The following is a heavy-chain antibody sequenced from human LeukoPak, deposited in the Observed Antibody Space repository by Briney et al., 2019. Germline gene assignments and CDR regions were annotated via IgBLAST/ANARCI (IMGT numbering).Heavy chain of an antibody. CDR3: ARDQGGWQDFDY. CDR2: ISSSSSYI. CDR1: GFTFSSYS. V-gene: IGHV3-21*01. J-gene: IGHJ4*02. D-gene: IGHD6-19*01. Sequence: PGGSLRLSCAASGFTFSSYSMNWVRQAPGKGLEWVSSISSSSSYIYYADSVKGRFTISRDNAKNSLYLQMNSLRAEDTAVYYCARDQGGWQDFDYWGQGTLVTVSS.